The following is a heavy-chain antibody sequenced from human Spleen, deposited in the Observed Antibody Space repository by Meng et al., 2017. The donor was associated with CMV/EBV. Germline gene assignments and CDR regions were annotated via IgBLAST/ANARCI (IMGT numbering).Heavy chain of an antibody. CDR2: VNHSGST. V-gene: IGHV4-38-2*02. CDR1: GYSISSGHY. D-gene: IGHD3-10*01. J-gene: IGHJ4*02. Sequence: SETLSLTCSVSGYSISSGHYWGWVRQPPGKGLDWIGSVNHSGSTNYNPSLKSRVTISVDTSKNQFSLKLSSVTAADTAVYYCSIRGGQRGYFDYWGQGTLVTVSS. CDR3: SIRGGQRGYFDY.